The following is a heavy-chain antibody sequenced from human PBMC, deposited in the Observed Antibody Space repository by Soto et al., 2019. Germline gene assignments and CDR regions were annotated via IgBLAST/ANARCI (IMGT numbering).Heavy chain of an antibody. D-gene: IGHD6-6*01. CDR3: ARETNSYGSSSHAFDI. CDR1: GITFSSYS. J-gene: IGHJ3*02. Sequence: EVQLVESGGGLVKPGGSLRLSCAASGITFSSYSMNWVRQAPGKGLEWVSSISSTGTYIDYADSVKGRFTISRDNAKNSMLLQMASLRAEDAALYYCARETNSYGSSSHAFDIWGQGTMVTVSS. V-gene: IGHV3-21*01. CDR2: ISSTGTYI.